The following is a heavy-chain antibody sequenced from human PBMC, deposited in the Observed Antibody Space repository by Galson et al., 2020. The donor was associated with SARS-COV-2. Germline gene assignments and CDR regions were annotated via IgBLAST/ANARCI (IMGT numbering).Heavy chain of an antibody. J-gene: IGHJ5*02. CDR3: ATLAGGRGGWFDP. D-gene: IGHD2-15*01. CDR2: IYYNGDT. Sequence: ETSETLSLTCTVSAGSISSASYYWSWIRQPPGRGPEWIGFIYYNGDTYYNPSLKRRVTISIDTSKNQFSRRLSSLTAADTAVYHCATLAGGRGGWFDPWGQGTLVTVSS. V-gene: IGHV4-30-4*01. CDR1: AGSISSASYY.